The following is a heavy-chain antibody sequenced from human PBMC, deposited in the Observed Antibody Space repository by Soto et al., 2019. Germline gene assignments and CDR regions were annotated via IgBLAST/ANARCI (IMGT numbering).Heavy chain of an antibody. Sequence: VQLLESGGGLVQPGGSLRLSCAASGFTFSTYAMSWVRQAPGKGLEWVSAISGSGDNTYYADSVKGRFTIFRDNSRNTLYLHMNSLRAEDTAVYSCAKDLYGSGPDAFDIWGQGTMVSISS. V-gene: IGHV3-23*01. J-gene: IGHJ3*02. D-gene: IGHD3-10*01. CDR3: AKDLYGSGPDAFDI. CDR2: ISGSGDNT. CDR1: GFTFSTYA.